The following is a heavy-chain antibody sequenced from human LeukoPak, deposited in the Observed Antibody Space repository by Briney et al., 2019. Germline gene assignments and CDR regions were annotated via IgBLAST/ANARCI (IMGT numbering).Heavy chain of an antibody. CDR1: GGSFSGYY. CDR2: INHSGST. Sequence: PSETLSLTCAVYGGSFSGYYWSWIRQPPGKGLEWIGEINHSGSTNYNPSLKSRVTISVDTSKNQFSLKLSSVTAADTAVYYCARGLKYYDFWSAKGWFDPWGQGTLVTVSS. V-gene: IGHV4-34*01. D-gene: IGHD3-3*01. CDR3: ARGLKYYDFWSAKGWFDP. J-gene: IGHJ5*02.